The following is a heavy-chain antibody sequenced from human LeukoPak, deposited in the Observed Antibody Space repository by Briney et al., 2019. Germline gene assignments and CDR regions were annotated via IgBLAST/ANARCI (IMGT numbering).Heavy chain of an antibody. V-gene: IGHV3-74*01. CDR2: ISGDGSGI. Sequence: PGGSLRLSCAASGFTFSSYWMHWVRQLPGKGLVWVARISGDGSGINYADSVKGRFTISRDNSKNTLFLQMNSLRAADTALYYCAKEYDIRYYYYYMDVWGKGTTVTISS. D-gene: IGHD3-22*01. J-gene: IGHJ6*03. CDR1: GFTFSSYW. CDR3: AKEYDIRYYYYYMDV.